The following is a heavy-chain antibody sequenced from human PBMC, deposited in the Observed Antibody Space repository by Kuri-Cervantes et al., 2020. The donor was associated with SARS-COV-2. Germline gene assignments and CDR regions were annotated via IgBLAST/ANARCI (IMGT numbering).Heavy chain of an antibody. CDR2: IRYDGSNK. D-gene: IGHD6-19*01. V-gene: IGHV3-30*02. J-gene: IGHJ4*02. CDR1: GFTFSSYG. CDR3: AKERSNRVAVAQ. Sequence: GGSLRLSCAASGFTFSSYGMHWVRQAPGKGLEWVAFIRYDGSNKYYADSVKGRFTIPRDNSKNTLYLQMNSLRAEDTAVYYCAKERSNRVAVAQWGQGTLVTVSS.